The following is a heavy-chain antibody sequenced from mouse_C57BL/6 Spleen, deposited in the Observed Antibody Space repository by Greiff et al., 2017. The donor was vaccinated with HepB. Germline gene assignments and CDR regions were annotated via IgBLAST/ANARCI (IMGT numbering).Heavy chain of an antibody. CDR1: GYTFTSYW. CDR3: AREDY. V-gene: IGHV1-69*01. J-gene: IGHJ2*01. Sequence: QVQLQQPGAELVMPGASVKLSYKASGYTFTSYWMHWVKQRPGQGLEWIGEIDPSDSYTNYNQKFKGKSTLTVDKSSSTAYMQLSSLTSEDSAVYYCAREDYWGQGTTLTVSS. CDR2: IDPSDSYT.